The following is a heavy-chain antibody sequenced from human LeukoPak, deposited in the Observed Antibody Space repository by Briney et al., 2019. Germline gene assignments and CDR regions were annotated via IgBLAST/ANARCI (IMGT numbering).Heavy chain of an antibody. Sequence: SETLSLTCTLSGGSFSDYYWRWLRQSPGKGLEWIGYIYHTGSTSYSPSLKSRVTISADTSQNQFSLKLSSVTAADTAVYYCASRKLGNDYWGQGTLVTVSS. CDR1: GGSFSDYY. D-gene: IGHD7-27*01. CDR2: IYHTGST. J-gene: IGHJ4*02. CDR3: ASRKLGNDY. V-gene: IGHV4-59*01.